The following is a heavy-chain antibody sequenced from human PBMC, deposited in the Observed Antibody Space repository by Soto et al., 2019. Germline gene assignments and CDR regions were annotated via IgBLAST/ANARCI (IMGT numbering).Heavy chain of an antibody. CDR2: IYYSGST. Sequence: NPSETLSLTCTVSGGSISSYYWSWIRQPPGKGLEWIGYIYYSGSTNYNPSLKSRVTISVDTSKNQFSLKLSSVTAADTAVYYCARDGPYSSGSWNWFDPWGQGTLVTVSS. V-gene: IGHV4-59*01. CDR3: ARDGPYSSGSWNWFDP. J-gene: IGHJ5*02. CDR1: GGSISSYY. D-gene: IGHD6-19*01.